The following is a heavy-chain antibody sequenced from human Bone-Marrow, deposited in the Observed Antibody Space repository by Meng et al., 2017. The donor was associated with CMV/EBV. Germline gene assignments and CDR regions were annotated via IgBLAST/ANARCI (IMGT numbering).Heavy chain of an antibody. CDR1: GGTFSSYT. V-gene: IGHV1-69*02. Sequence: SVKVSCKASGGTFSSYTISWVRQAPGQGLEWMGRIIPILGIANYAQKFQGRVTITADKSTSTAYMELSSLRSEDTAVYYCASDIVVVPAAQIRGSAHSWGQRTLVTVSS. CDR2: IIPILGIA. J-gene: IGHJ4*02. D-gene: IGHD2-2*01. CDR3: ASDIVVVPAAQIRGSAHS.